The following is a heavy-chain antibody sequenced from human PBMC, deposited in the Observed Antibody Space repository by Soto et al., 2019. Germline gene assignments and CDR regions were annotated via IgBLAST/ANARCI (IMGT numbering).Heavy chain of an antibody. J-gene: IGHJ4*01. CDR2: IYYSGST. Sequence: PSETLSLTCSVSGGSLRGDDYYWSWIRQHPGKGLEWLGYIYYSGSTLYNSSLKSRITMSVDTSKNQFSLRLTSVTAADTAMYYCARGSGFSFGFDYWGQGTLVTVSS. CDR3: ARGSGFSFGFDY. CDR1: GGSLRGDDYY. D-gene: IGHD5-18*01. V-gene: IGHV4-31*03.